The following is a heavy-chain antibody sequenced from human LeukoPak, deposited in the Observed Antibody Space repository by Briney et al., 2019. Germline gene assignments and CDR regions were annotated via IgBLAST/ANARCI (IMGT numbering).Heavy chain of an antibody. J-gene: IGHJ4*02. CDR1: GFTFSSYA. CDR3: ASRNSSGWYWYFDY. Sequence: GGSLRLSCAAAGFTFSSYAMSWVRQAPGKGLEWVSAISGSGGSTYYADSVKGRFTISRDNSKNTLYLQMDSLRAEDTAVYYCASRNSSGWYWYFDYWGQGTLSPSPQ. V-gene: IGHV3-23*01. CDR2: ISGSGGST. D-gene: IGHD6-19*01.